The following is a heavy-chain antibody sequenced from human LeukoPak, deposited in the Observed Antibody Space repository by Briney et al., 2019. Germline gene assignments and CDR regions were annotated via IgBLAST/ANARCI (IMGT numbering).Heavy chain of an antibody. CDR1: GFTFSSYG. CDR2: IWHDGSNK. J-gene: IGHJ4*02. D-gene: IGHD1-14*01. V-gene: IGHV3-33*01. CDR3: ARETGPLQPFIDY. Sequence: PGGSLRLSCAASGFTFSSYGMHWVRQAPGKGLEWVAVIWHDGSNKDYADSVKGRFTISRDNSKNTLYLQMNSLRAEDTAVYYCARETGPLQPFIDYWGQGTLVTLSS.